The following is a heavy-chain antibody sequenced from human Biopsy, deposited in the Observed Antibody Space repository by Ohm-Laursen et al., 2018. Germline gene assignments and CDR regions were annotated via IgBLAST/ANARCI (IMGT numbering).Heavy chain of an antibody. CDR2: ISSGGRA. D-gene: IGHD3-3*01. V-gene: IGHV4-59*01. CDR1: GGSISDDY. Sequence: SQTLSLTWAVSGGSISDDYWNWIRQPPGQGLQAIGYISSGGRAKYNPSLKSRLTISLDTSKNQFSLRLSSVTAADSAIYYCARERQFRFLEGAFDYWGQGILVTVSS. CDR3: ARERQFRFLEGAFDY. J-gene: IGHJ4*02.